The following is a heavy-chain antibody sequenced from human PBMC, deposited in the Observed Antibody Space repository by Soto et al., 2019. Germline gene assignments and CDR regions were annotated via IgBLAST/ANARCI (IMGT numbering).Heavy chain of an antibody. J-gene: IGHJ6*02. Sequence: QVQLQESGPGLVKPSQTLSLTCTVSGGSISSGDYYWSWIRQPPGKGLEWIGYIYYSGSTYYNPSLKSRVTISVDTSKNQFALKLSSVTAADTAVYYCAREKLERRIGTTGADVWGQGTTVTVSS. CDR1: GGSISSGDYY. D-gene: IGHD1-1*01. V-gene: IGHV4-30-4*01. CDR3: AREKLERRIGTTGADV. CDR2: IYYSGST.